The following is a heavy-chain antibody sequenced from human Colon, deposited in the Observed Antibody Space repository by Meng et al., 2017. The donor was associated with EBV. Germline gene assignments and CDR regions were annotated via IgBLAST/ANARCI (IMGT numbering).Heavy chain of an antibody. Sequence: QLQLQESGPGSVKPSATRSLPSPVSGGSISSSHYYWGWVRPPPGKGLQWIVTIYHSGSTSYNPSLQSRFTMFVDTSKNQFSLMLTSVTATDTAVYYCARRRGGSGRDCWGQGTLVTVSS. D-gene: IGHD3-10*01. CDR1: GGSISSSHYY. CDR3: ARRRGGSGRDC. J-gene: IGHJ4*02. V-gene: IGHV4-39*01. CDR2: IYHSGST.